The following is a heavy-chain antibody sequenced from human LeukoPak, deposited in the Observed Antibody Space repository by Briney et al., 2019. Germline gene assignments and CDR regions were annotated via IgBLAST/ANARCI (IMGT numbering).Heavy chain of an antibody. V-gene: IGHV3-23*01. Sequence: GGSLRLSCEASGFTFSSYTMSWVRQAPGKGLEWVSAISHTSEYTYHADSVKGRFTISRDNSKNTLYLQMNSLRAEDTAVYYCAKRSGDSSSGYWGQGTLVTVSS. CDR2: ISHTSEYT. J-gene: IGHJ4*02. D-gene: IGHD6-6*01. CDR3: AKRSGDSSSGY. CDR1: GFTFSSYT.